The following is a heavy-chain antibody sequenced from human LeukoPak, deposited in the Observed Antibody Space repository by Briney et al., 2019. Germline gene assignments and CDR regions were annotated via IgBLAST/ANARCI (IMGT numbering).Heavy chain of an antibody. CDR2: INTDGSST. Sequence: GGSLRLSCAASGFTFSNFWMHWVRQAPGKGLVWVSRINTDGSSTTYADSVKGRFTISRDNAKNTLYLQMHSLRAEDTAVYYCVRDAAYCGGDCYLFDYWGQGTLVTVSS. V-gene: IGHV3-74*01. CDR3: VRDAAYCGGDCYLFDY. CDR1: GFTFSNFW. D-gene: IGHD2-21*01. J-gene: IGHJ4*02.